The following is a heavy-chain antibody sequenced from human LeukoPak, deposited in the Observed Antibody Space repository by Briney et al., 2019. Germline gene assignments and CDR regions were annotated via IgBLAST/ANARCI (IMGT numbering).Heavy chain of an antibody. V-gene: IGHV1-18*01. CDR3: ARDLWNFYDDSGYNRDFDS. J-gene: IGHJ5*01. D-gene: IGHD3-22*01. CDR2: IGTYGGDT. Sequence: EASVKVSCKATSRISWVRQAPGQGLEWMGWIGTYGGDTYYAQKFQGRITVTTDTSTSTVYMELRNPRSDDTAVYYCARDLWNFYDDSGYNRDFDSWGQGTLVTVSS. CDR1: TSR.